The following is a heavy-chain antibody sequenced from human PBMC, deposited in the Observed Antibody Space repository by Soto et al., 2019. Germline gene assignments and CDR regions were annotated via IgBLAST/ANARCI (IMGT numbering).Heavy chain of an antibody. D-gene: IGHD6-19*01. CDR2: ISRSGDST. Sequence: EVQLLESGGGLVQPGGSLRLSCAASGFTFSSYAMTWVRQAPGKGLEWVSTISRSGDSTYYRDSVKGRFTISRDNSKNTVYLQMNSLRSVDTDGYHCAKTDKFYPQSSGWANRFHYWGKGTLVTVSS. V-gene: IGHV3-23*01. CDR3: AKTDKFYPQSSGWANRFHY. J-gene: IGHJ4*02. CDR1: GFTFSSYA.